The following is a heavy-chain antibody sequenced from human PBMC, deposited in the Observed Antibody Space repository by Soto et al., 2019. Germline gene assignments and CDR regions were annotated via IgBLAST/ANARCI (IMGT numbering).Heavy chain of an antibody. J-gene: IGHJ1*01. CDR2: ISTDASST. CDR1: GFTFSSYW. CDR3: ARLPNKSPQN. Sequence: EVQLVESGGGLVQPGGSLRLSCAASGFTFSSYWMHWVRQAPGKGLVWVSSISTDASSTSYADPVKGRFTISRDNAKNTLYRQMNSVISEDTAVYYCARLPNKSPQNWGQGTLVIVSP. V-gene: IGHV3-74*01.